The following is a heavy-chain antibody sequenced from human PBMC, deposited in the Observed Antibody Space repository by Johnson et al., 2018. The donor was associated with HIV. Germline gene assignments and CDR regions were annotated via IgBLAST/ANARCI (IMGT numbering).Heavy chain of an antibody. CDR3: ARDVRDYYDSSGYPYLDAFDI. Sequence: QVQLVESGGGLVQPGGSMRLSCAASGFTFSSYAMHWVRQAPGKGLEYVSAISSSGSTIYYADSVKGRFTISRDNAKNSLYLQMNSLRAEDTALYYCARDVRDYYDSSGYPYLDAFDIWGQGTMVTVSS. J-gene: IGHJ3*02. CDR2: ISSSGSTI. D-gene: IGHD3-22*01. CDR1: GFTFSSYA. V-gene: IGHV3-64*04.